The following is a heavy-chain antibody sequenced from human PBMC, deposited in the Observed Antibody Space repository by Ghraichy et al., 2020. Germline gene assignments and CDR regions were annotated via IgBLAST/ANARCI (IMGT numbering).Heavy chain of an antibody. CDR1: GFTFSSYA. V-gene: IGHV3-30-3*01. CDR2: ISYDGSNK. Sequence: GGSLRLSCAASGFTFSSYAMPWVRQAPGKGLEWVAVISYDGSNKYYADSVKGRFTISRDNSKNTLYLQMNSLRAEDTAVYYCARDREAAAGNVYYFDYWGQGTLVTVSS. J-gene: IGHJ4*02. D-gene: IGHD6-13*01. CDR3: ARDREAAAGNVYYFDY.